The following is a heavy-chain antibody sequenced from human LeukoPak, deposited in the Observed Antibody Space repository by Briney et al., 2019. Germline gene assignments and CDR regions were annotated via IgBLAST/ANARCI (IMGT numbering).Heavy chain of an antibody. J-gene: IGHJ6*03. CDR2: INQDGSER. D-gene: IGHD3-22*01. CDR3: ARDSVYYYDSSGYHHYYMDV. CDR1: GFTFSSHW. V-gene: IGHV3-7*01. Sequence: GGSLRLSCAASGFTFSSHWMNWVRQAPGKGLEWVASINQDGSERYYVGAVKGRFTISRDNAKNSLYLQMNSLRAEDTAVYYCARDSVYYYDSSGYHHYYMDVWGKGTTVTVSS.